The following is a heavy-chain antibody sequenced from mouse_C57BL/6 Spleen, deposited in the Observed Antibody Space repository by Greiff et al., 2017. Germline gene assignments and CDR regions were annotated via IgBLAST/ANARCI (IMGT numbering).Heavy chain of an antibody. CDR2: IDPSDSYT. CDR1: GYTFTSYW. V-gene: IGHV1-69*01. J-gene: IGHJ4*01. CDR3: ARWGDYAMDD. Sequence: VQLQQPGAELVMPGASVKLSCKASGYTFTSYWMHWVKQRPGQGLEWIGEIDPSDSYTNYNQKFKGKSTLTVDKSSSTAYMQLSSLTSEDSAVYYCARWGDYAMDDWGQGTSVTVSS.